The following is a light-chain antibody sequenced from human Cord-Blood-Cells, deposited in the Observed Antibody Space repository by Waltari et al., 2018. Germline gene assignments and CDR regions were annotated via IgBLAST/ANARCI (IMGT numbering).Light chain of an antibody. CDR2: EGS. CDR1: SSDVGSYNL. J-gene: IGLJ3*02. CDR3: CSYAGSSTWV. V-gene: IGLV2-23*01. Sequence: QSALTQPASVSGSPGQSITISCTGTSSDVGSYNLVSWYQQHPGQAPKPRIYEGSKRPSGVSNRFSGSKSGNTASLTISGLQAEDEADYYCCSYAGSSTWVFGGGTKLTVL.